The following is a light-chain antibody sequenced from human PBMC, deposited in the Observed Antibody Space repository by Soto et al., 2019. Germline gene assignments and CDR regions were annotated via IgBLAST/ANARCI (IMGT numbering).Light chain of an antibody. Sequence: EIVLTQSPGTLSLSPGESATLSCRASQSVRSNYLAWYQQKPGQAPRLLIFGASNRATGIPPRFSGRGSGTDFTLTISRLEPDEFAVYYRQQYGSSPLTFGGGTKVDIK. J-gene: IGKJ4*01. CDR1: QSVRSNY. CDR3: QQYGSSPLT. CDR2: GAS. V-gene: IGKV3-20*01.